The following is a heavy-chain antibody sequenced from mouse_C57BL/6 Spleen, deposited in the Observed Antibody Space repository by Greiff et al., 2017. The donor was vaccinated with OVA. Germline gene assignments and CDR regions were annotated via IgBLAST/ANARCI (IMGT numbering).Heavy chain of an antibody. V-gene: IGHV1-15*01. CDR3: TRGGSNYYFDY. CDR2: IDPETGGT. D-gene: IGHD2-5*01. CDR1: GYTFTDYE. Sequence: VQLQPSGAELVRPGASVTLSGKASGYTFTDYEMHWVKQTPVPGLEWIGAIDPETGGTADNQKFKGKAILTADKSSSTAYMELRSLTSEDSAVYYCTRGGSNYYFDYWGQGTTLTVSS. J-gene: IGHJ2*01.